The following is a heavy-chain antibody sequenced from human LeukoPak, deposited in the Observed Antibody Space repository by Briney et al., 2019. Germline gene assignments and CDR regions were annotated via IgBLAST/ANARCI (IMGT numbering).Heavy chain of an antibody. CDR2: INHSGST. Sequence: SEALSLTCAVYGGSFSGYYWTWIRQPPGKGLEWIGEINHSGSTNYNPSLKSRVTTSVDTSKNQFSLKLNSVTAADTAVYYCARRGITADYWGQGTLVTVSS. CDR1: GGSFSGYY. CDR3: ARRGITADY. D-gene: IGHD3-16*01. V-gene: IGHV4-34*01. J-gene: IGHJ4*02.